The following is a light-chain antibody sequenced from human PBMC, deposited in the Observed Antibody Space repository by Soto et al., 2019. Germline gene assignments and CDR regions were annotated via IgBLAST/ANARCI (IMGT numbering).Light chain of an antibody. CDR1: QSISSY. J-gene: IGKJ1*01. CDR3: QQSYSIQWT. Sequence: DLQMTQSPSSLSASVGDRVTITCRASQSISSYLNWYQQKPGKAPKLLIYAASSLHSGVPSRFSGSGSGTDFTLTISSLQPEDFATYYCQQSYSIQWTFGQGTKVEIK. CDR2: AAS. V-gene: IGKV1-39*01.